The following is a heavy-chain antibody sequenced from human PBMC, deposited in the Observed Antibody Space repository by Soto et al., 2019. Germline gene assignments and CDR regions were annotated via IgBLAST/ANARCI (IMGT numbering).Heavy chain of an antibody. Sequence: VQLVESGGGVVQPGRSLRLSCAASGFTFSHYGIHWVRQAPGKGLEWLAVISYDGSNKHYADSVKGRFTVPRDNSKHTLSLQMNSLRAEDTAVYFCARYSGKYQGPIDYWGQGTLVTVSS. J-gene: IGHJ4*02. V-gene: IGHV3-30*03. D-gene: IGHD1-26*01. CDR2: ISYDGSNK. CDR1: GFTFSHYG. CDR3: ARYSGKYQGPIDY.